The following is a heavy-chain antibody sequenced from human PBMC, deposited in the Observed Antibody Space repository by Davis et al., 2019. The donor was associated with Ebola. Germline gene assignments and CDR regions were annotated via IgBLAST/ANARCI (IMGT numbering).Heavy chain of an antibody. V-gene: IGHV1-3*01. CDR2: INAGNGNT. J-gene: IGHJ4*02. CDR1: GYSFTPYT. CDR3: ARERERYFDY. D-gene: IGHD1-26*01. Sequence: AASVKVSCKASGYSFTPYTIHWVRQAPGQRLEWMGWINAGNGNTKYSQKFQGRVTITRDTSANTAYMELSSLRSEDTAVYSCARERERYFDYWGQGTLVTVSS.